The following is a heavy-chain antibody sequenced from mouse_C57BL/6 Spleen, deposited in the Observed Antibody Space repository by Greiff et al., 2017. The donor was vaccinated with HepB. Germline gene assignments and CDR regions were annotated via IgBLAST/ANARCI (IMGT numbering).Heavy chain of an antibody. D-gene: IGHD2-10*02. J-gene: IGHJ2*01. CDR3: ARWGYGTSDY. CDR1: GYTFTDYY. V-gene: IGHV1-26*01. Sequence: EVQLQQSGPELVKPGASVKISCKASGYTFTDYYMNWVKQSHGKSLEWIGDINPNNGGTSYNQKFKGKATLTVDKSSSTAYMELRSLTSEDSAVYYCARWGYGTSDYWGQGTTLTVSS. CDR2: INPNNGGT.